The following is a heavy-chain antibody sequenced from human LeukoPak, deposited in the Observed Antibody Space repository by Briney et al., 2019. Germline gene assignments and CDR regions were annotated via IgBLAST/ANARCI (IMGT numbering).Heavy chain of an antibody. J-gene: IGHJ4*02. D-gene: IGHD4-17*01. CDR2: ISGGGAKT. Sequence: GGSLRLSCAASGFTFSSYAMNWVRQAPGKGLEWVSAISGGGAKTYYADSVKGRFTISRDNSKNTLYLQRNSLRAEDTAVYYCARPEVTTVNTVAFGYWGQGTLVTVSS. CDR1: GFTFSSYA. CDR3: ARPEVTTVNTVAFGY. V-gene: IGHV3-23*01.